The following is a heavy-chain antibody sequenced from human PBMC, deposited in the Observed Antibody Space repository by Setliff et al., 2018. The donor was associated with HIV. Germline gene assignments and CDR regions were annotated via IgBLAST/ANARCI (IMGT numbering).Heavy chain of an antibody. J-gene: IGHJ6*02. V-gene: IGHV3-23*01. CDR3: AKVPLFVVVPAALGGMDV. CDR2: TSGSGRKT. D-gene: IGHD2-2*01. CDR1: GFTFSSYS. Sequence: GGSLRLSCAASGFTFSSYSMNWVRQAPGKGLEWVSSTSGSGRKTYYGDSVKGRFTISRDNSWDTVDLQMNTLRAEDAAVYYCAKVPLFVVVPAALGGMDVWGQGTTVTVSS.